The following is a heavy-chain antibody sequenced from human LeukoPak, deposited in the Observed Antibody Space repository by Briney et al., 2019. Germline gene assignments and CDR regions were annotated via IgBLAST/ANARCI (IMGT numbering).Heavy chain of an antibody. J-gene: IGHJ5*02. V-gene: IGHV4-4*07. CDR1: GGSISSYY. Sequence: SETLSLTCTVSGGSISSYYWSWIRQPAGKGLEWIGRIYTSGSTNYNPSLKSRVTMSVDTSKNQFSLKLSSVTAADTAVYYCARDPTGYDFWSGYKNWFDPWGQGTLVTVSS. D-gene: IGHD3-3*01. CDR3: ARDPTGYDFWSGYKNWFDP. CDR2: IYTSGST.